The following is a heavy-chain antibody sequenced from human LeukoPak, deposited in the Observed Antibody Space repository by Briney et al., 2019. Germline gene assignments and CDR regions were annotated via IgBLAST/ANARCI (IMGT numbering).Heavy chain of an antibody. CDR2: IIPIFGTA. Sequence: ASVKVSCKASGGTFSSYAINWVRQAPGQGLEWMGGIIPIFGTANYAQKFQGRVTITADKSTSTAYMELSSLRSDDTAIYYCARFPDKYYDSSGYRGQGTLVTVSS. CDR1: GGTFSSYA. D-gene: IGHD3-22*01. CDR3: ARFPDKYYDSSGY. J-gene: IGHJ4*02. V-gene: IGHV1-69*06.